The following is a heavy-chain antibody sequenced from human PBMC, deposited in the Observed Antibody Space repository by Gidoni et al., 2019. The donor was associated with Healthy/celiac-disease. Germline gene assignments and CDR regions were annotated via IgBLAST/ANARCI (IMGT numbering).Heavy chain of an antibody. D-gene: IGHD1-26*01. CDR3: AKDMAKWELLQGLDY. CDR1: GFPFDDYA. CDR2: ISWNSGSI. J-gene: IGHJ4*02. V-gene: IGHV3-9*01. Sequence: EVQLVESGGGLVQPGRSLRLSCAASGFPFDDYAMHWVRQAPGKGLEWVSGISWNSGSIGYADSVKGRFTISRDNAKNSLYLQMNSLRAEDTALYYCAKDMAKWELLQGLDYWGQGTLVTVSS.